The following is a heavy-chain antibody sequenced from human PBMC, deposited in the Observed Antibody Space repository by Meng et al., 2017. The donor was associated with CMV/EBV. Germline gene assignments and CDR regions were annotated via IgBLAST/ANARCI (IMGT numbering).Heavy chain of an antibody. CDR3: ASLSTMIVVEN. V-gene: IGHV3-21*01. CDR1: GFTFSSYS. D-gene: IGHD3-22*01. Sequence: GESLKISCAASGFTFSSYSMNWVRQAPGKGLEWVSSISSSSSYIYYADSVKGRFTISRDNAKNSLYLQMNSLRAEDTAVYYCASLSTMIVVENWGQGTLVTVSS. CDR2: ISSSSSYI. J-gene: IGHJ4*02.